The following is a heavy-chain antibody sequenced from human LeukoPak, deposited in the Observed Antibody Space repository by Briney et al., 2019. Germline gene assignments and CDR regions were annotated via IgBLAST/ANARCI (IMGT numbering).Heavy chain of an antibody. Sequence: GGSLRLSCAASGFTLSNYWMHWVRQAPGKGLVWVSRINTDGSNTNYADSVKGRFTISRDNAENTLYLQMNSLRVEDTAVYYCARAEDCSSTSCPRAFDIWGQGTMVTVSS. CDR1: GFTLSNYW. CDR3: ARAEDCSSTSCPRAFDI. V-gene: IGHV3-74*01. D-gene: IGHD2-2*01. J-gene: IGHJ3*02. CDR2: INTDGSNT.